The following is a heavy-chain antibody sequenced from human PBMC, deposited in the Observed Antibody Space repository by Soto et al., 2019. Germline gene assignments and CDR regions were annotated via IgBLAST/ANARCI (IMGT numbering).Heavy chain of an antibody. D-gene: IGHD6-13*01. CDR2: IYYSGST. CDR3: ARVAIAAAFDYYYGMDV. Sequence: SETLSLTCTVSGGSISSYYWSWIRQPPGKGLEWIGYIYYSGSTNYNPSLKSRVTISVDKSKNQFSLKLSSVTAADTAVYYCARVAIAAAFDYYYGMDVWGQGTTVTVSS. CDR1: GGSISSYY. J-gene: IGHJ6*02. V-gene: IGHV4-59*12.